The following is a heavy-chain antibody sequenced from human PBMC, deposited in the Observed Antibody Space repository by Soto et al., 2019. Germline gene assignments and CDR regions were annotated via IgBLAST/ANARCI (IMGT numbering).Heavy chain of an antibody. V-gene: IGHV3-23*01. D-gene: IGHD3-16*01. CDR1: GFIFSDYA. J-gene: IGHJ6*03. CDR2: ISGSGGKT. CDR3: VKGINYYYYYMDV. Sequence: EVQLLESGGGFVPPGGSLRLSCAASGFIFSDYAMTWVRQAPGKGLEWVSAISGSGGKTYYADSVKGRFTISRDSSQNMMSLQMSGLRAEDTAIYYCVKGINYYYYYMDVWGNGTTVTVSS.